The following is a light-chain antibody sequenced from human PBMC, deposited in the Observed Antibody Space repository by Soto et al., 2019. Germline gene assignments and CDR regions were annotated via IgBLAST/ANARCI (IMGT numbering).Light chain of an antibody. CDR2: GAS. CDR1: QSVSSD. Sequence: EVVMTQSPATLSLSPGERATLSCRASQSVSSDLAWYQQKPGQAPRLLIYGASTRATDIPARFSGGGSGTEFTLTISSLQSEDFAIYYCQQYNDWPPLTFGPGTRVDFK. J-gene: IGKJ3*01. CDR3: QQYNDWPPLT. V-gene: IGKV3-15*01.